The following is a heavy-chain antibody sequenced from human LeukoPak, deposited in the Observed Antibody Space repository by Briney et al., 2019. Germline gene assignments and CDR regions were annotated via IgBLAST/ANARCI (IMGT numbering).Heavy chain of an antibody. CDR1: GGSISSGGYY. D-gene: IGHD2-2*01. CDR3: ARVAYQLPPFYYYMDV. Sequence: TLSLTCTVSGGSISSGGYYWSWIRQHPGKGLEWIGYIYYSGSTYYNPSLKSRVTISVDTSKNQFSLKLSSVTAADTAVYYCARVAYQLPPFYYYMDVWGKGTTVTVSS. CDR2: IYYSGST. V-gene: IGHV4-31*03. J-gene: IGHJ6*03.